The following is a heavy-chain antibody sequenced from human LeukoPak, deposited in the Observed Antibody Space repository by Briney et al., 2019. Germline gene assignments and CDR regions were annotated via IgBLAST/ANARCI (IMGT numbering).Heavy chain of an antibody. CDR1: GYTFTTYY. CDR3: VREFVGGTFDY. Sequence: AAVNVSYKASGYTFTTYYIHWMRQTPGKGFEWMGVSYPDAGTTDHGPRFRDRFVMTADTATSTVYMELRSLTSKDTGVYYCVREFVGGTFDYWGQGALITVSA. J-gene: IGHJ4*02. V-gene: IGHV1-46*01. D-gene: IGHD3-3*01. CDR2: SYPDAGTT.